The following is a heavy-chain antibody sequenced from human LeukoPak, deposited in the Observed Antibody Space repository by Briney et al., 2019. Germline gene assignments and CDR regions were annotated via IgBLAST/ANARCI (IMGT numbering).Heavy chain of an antibody. J-gene: IGHJ4*02. V-gene: IGHV3-23*01. CDR2: ISGRGGST. D-gene: IGHD3-22*01. CDR3: ARVSYDTSGYYYGSYDC. CDR1: GFTFSSYA. Sequence: QPGGSLRLSCAASGFTFSSYAMSWVRQAPGKGLEWVSGISGRGGSTYYADSVKGRFTISRDNSKNTLYLQMDSLRADDTAVYYCARVSYDTSGYYYGSYDCWGQGTLVTVSS.